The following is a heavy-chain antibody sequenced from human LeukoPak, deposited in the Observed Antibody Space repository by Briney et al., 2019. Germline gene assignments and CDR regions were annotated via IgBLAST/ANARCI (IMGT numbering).Heavy chain of an antibody. D-gene: IGHD6-13*01. CDR2: ISSSSSYI. V-gene: IGHV3-21*01. J-gene: IGHJ3*02. CDR1: GFTFSSYW. Sequence: PGGSLRLSCAASGFTFSSYWMHWVRQAPGKGLEWVSSISSSSSYIYYADSVKGRFTISRDNAKNSLYLQMNSLRAEDTAVYYCASISWYDAFDIWGQGTMVTVSS. CDR3: ASISWYDAFDI.